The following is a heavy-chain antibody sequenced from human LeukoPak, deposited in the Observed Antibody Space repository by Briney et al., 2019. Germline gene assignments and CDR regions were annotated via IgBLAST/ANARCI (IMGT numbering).Heavy chain of an antibody. CDR2: ISYDGSNK. CDR1: GFTFSSYG. J-gene: IGHJ2*01. V-gene: IGHV3-30*18. D-gene: IGHD4-17*01. CDR3: AKDRRDDYGDYIPWYFDL. Sequence: GGSLRLSCAASGFTFSSYGMHWVRQAPGKGLEWVAVISYDGSNKYYADSVKGRFTISRDNSKNTLYLQMNSLRAEDTAVYYCAKDRRDDYGDYIPWYFDLWGRGTLVTVSS.